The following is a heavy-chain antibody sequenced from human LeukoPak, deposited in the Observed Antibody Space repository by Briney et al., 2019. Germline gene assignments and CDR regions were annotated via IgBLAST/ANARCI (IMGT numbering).Heavy chain of an antibody. V-gene: IGHV3-48*02. CDR2: ISWGSNVI. J-gene: IGHJ4*02. CDR3: ARDPGYSYAMDF. Sequence: PGKSLRLSCTASGFTFSTYSMNWVRQAPGKGLEWLSYISWGSNVIYYADSVKGRFTTSRDDAKNSLYLQMNSLTDEDTAVYYCARDPGYSYAMDFWGRGTLVTVSS. D-gene: IGHD5-18*01. CDR1: GFTFSTYS.